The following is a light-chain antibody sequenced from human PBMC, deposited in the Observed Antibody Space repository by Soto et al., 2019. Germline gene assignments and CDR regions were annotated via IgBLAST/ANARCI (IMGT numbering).Light chain of an antibody. CDR1: QSFSSW. CDR2: DAS. Sequence: DIQMTQSPSTLSASVGDRVTITCRASQSFSSWLAWYQQKPGKAPKLLIYDASSLESGVPSRFSGSGSGTEFTLTISSLQPDDFATYYCQQYNSYWTFGQGTKVDIK. J-gene: IGKJ1*01. CDR3: QQYNSYWT. V-gene: IGKV1-5*01.